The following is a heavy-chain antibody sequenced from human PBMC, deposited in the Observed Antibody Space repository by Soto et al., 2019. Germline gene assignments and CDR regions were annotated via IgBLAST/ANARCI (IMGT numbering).Heavy chain of an antibody. D-gene: IGHD6-25*01. CDR2: IYPGDSNT. CDR1: GYSFTHYW. Sequence: GEALKISCKGSGYSFTHYWIGWGRQMPGKGLEWMGIIYPGDSNTRYSPSFQGQVTISADKSISTAYLHWSSLKASDTAIYYCARYTIGYYYIGYWGQGTPVTVSS. V-gene: IGHV5-51*01. J-gene: IGHJ4*02. CDR3: ARYTIGYYYIGY.